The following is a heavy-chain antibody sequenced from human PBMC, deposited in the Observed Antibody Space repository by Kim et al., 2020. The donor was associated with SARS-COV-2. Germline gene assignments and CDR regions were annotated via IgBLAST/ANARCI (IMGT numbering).Heavy chain of an antibody. J-gene: IGHJ6*02. CDR3: ASPGGRSSWYRTLYGMDV. CDR1: GFTVSSNY. V-gene: IGHV3-53*01. CDR2: IYSGGST. D-gene: IGHD6-13*01. Sequence: GGSLRLSCAASGFTVSSNYMSWVRQAPGKGLEWVSVIYSGGSTYYADSVKGRFTISRDSSKNTLYLQMNSLRAEDTAVYYCASPGGRSSWYRTLYGMDVWGQGTTVTVSS.